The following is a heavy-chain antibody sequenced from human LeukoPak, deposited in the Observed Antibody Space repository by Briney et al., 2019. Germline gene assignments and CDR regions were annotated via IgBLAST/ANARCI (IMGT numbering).Heavy chain of an antibody. V-gene: IGHV3-21*06. D-gene: IGHD5-12*01. J-gene: IGHJ6*03. CDR2: IGPTGSDR. CDR3: AKDARGYSWYYYMDV. Sequence: PGGSLRLSCTASGLTFSTSGFNWVRQAPGKGLEWVASIGPTGSDRYHADSIKGRFTISRDNANNFLYLQMNSLRAEDTAVYYCAKDARGYSWYYYMDVWGKGTTVTVSS. CDR1: GLTFSTSG.